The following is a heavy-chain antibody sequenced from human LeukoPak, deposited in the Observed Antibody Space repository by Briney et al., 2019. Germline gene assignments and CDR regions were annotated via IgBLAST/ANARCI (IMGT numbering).Heavy chain of an antibody. V-gene: IGHV4-39*07. CDR2: IYYSGST. D-gene: IGHD1-26*01. CDR1: GGSISSSSYY. J-gene: IGHJ5*02. Sequence: SETLSLTCTVSGGSISSSSYYWGWIRQPPGKGLEWIGSIYYSGSTYYNPSLKSRVTISVDTSKNQFSLKLSSVTAADTAVYYCARDVMPVPIGHWFDPWGQEPLVTVS. CDR3: ARDVMPVPIGHWFDP.